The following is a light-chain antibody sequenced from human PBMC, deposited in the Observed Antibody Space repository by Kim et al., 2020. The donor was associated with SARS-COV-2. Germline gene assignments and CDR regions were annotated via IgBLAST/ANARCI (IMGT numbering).Light chain of an antibody. CDR2: AAS. J-gene: IGKJ4*01. V-gene: IGKV3-20*01. Sequence: PGERATLSCRASQSVSSNYLAWYQQKPGQAPRLLIYAASSRATGIPDRFSGSGSGTDFTLTISRLEPEDVAVYYCQQYGSSPQTFGGGTKV. CDR3: QQYGSSPQT. CDR1: QSVSSNY.